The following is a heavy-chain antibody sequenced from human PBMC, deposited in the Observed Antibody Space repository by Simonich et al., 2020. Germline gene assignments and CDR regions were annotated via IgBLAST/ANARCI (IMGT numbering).Heavy chain of an antibody. J-gene: IGHJ3*02. Sequence: QVQLVQSGAEVKKPGASVKVSCKASGYTFTSYAMHWVRQAPGQRLEWMGWINAGNGNTKYSQKFQSRVTITRDTSASTAYMELSSLRSEDTAVYYCARGAGDRAFDIWGQGTMVTVSS. CDR3: ARGAGDRAFDI. CDR1: GYTFTSYA. D-gene: IGHD7-27*01. V-gene: IGHV1-3*01. CDR2: INAGNGNT.